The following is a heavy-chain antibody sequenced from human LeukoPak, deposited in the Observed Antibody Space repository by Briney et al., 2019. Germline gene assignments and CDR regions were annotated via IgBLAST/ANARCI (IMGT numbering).Heavy chain of an antibody. CDR2: ISGSGGST. V-gene: IGHV3-23*01. CDR3: AKDGSGSYYLPYYFDY. J-gene: IGHJ4*02. Sequence: GGSLRLSCAASGFTFSSYAMSWVRQAPGKGLEWVSAISGSGGSTYYADSVKGRFTISRDNSKNTLYLQMNSLRAEDTAVYYCAKDGSGSYYLPYYFDYWGQGALVTVSS. D-gene: IGHD3-10*01. CDR1: GFTFSSYA.